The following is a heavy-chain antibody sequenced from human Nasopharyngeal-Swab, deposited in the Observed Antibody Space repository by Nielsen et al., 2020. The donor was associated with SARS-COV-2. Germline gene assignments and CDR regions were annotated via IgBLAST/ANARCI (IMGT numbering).Heavy chain of an antibody. D-gene: IGHD3-9*01. CDR3: GSGFEI. V-gene: IGHV3-74*01. CDR1: EFTLRNHW. CDR2: IDFDGSNT. J-gene: IGHJ4*02. Sequence: GESLKISCTPSEFTLRNHWMHWVRLTPGKGLVWASGIDFDGSNTFYADSVKGRFTISRDNGENTLSLQMNSLRDEGTGVYYCGSGFEIWGQGVLVTVSS.